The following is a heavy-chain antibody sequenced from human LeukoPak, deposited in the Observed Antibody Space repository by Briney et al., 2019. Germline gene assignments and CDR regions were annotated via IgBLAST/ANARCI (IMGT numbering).Heavy chain of an antibody. CDR2: IYYSGST. CDR3: ARHLGYCSSTSCSIGYFDL. J-gene: IGHJ2*01. V-gene: IGHV4-59*08. CDR1: GGSISSYY. D-gene: IGHD2-2*01. Sequence: SETLSLTCTVSGGSISSYYWSWIRQPPGKGLEWIGYIYYSGSTNYNPSLKSRVTISVDTSKNQFSLKLSSVTAADTAVYYCARHLGYCSSTSCSIGYFDLWGRGTLVTVSS.